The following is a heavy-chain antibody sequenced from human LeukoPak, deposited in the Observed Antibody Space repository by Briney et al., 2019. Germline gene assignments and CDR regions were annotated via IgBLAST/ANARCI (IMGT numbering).Heavy chain of an antibody. D-gene: IGHD1-14*01. CDR3: ARGNLGGDY. Sequence: AGGSLRLSCAASGFTVSTYSMNWVRQAPGKGLEWVSYISTSSSTIYYADSVKGRFTISRDNTNNSLYLQMNSLRDEDTAVYYCARGNLGGDYWGQGTLVTVSS. J-gene: IGHJ4*02. CDR2: ISTSSSTI. CDR1: GFTVSTYS. V-gene: IGHV3-48*02.